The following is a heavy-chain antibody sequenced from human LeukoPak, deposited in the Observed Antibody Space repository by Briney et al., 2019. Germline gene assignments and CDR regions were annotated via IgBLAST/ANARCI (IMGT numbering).Heavy chain of an antibody. CDR3: ARDWAAAASWAPFDP. CDR1: GYTFTGYY. V-gene: IGHV1-2*02. J-gene: IGHJ5*02. Sequence: GASVKVSCKASGYTFTGYYMHWVRQAPGQGLEWMGWINPSSGGTNYAQKFQGRVTMTRDTSISTAYMELSRLRSDDTAVYYCARDWAAAASWAPFDPWGQGTLVTVSS. CDR2: INPSSGGT. D-gene: IGHD6-13*01.